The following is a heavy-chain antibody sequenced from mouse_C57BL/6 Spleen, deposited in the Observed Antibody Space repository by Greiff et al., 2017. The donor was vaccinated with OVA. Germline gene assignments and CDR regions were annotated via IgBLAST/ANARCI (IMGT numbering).Heavy chain of an antibody. V-gene: IGHV7-1*01. Sequence: VESGGGLVQSGRSLRLSCATSGFTFSDFYMEWVRQAPGKGLEWIAASRNKANDYTTEYSASVKGRFIVSRDTSQSILYLQMNALRAEDTAIYYCARDAGYDYPFAYWGQGTLVTVSA. CDR2: SRNKANDYTT. CDR1: GFTFSDFY. D-gene: IGHD2-4*01. J-gene: IGHJ3*01. CDR3: ARDAGYDYPFAY.